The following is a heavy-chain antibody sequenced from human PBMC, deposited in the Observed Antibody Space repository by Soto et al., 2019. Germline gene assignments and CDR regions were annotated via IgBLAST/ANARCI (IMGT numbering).Heavy chain of an antibody. CDR1: GYTFTSYG. D-gene: IGHD3-10*01. V-gene: IGHV1-18*01. Sequence: ASVKVSCKASGYTFTSYGISWVRQATGQGLEWMGWISAYNGNTNYAQKLQGRVTMTTDTSTSTAYMELRSLRSDDTAAYYCARDGSRSLWGDYYYGMDVWGQGTTVTVSS. J-gene: IGHJ6*02. CDR3: ARDGSRSLWGDYYYGMDV. CDR2: ISAYNGNT.